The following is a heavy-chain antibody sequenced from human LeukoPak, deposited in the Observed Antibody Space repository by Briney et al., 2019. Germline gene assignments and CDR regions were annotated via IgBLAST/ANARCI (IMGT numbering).Heavy chain of an antibody. V-gene: IGHV3-23*01. CDR1: GFTFSSSA. D-gene: IGHD2-2*01. CDR2: ISGSGGST. J-gene: IGHJ2*01. CDR3: ARDPVVSAAAYWYFDL. Sequence: PGGSLRLSCAASGFTFSSSAMSWVRQAPGKGLEWVSAISGSGGSTYYADSVKGRFTISRDNSKNTLYLQMNSLRAEDTAVYYCARDPVVSAAAYWYFDLWGRGTLVTVSS.